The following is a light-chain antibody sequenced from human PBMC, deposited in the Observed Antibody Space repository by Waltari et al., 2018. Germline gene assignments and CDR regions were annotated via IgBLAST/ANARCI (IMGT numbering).Light chain of an antibody. Sequence: SVLTQPPSASGTPGPRVTISCSGSSPNIGKTTVNWYQQLPATAPKLVIYCNDQRPSGVPDRFSGSKSGTSASLAISGLQSEDEADFHGAVWDDSLNGLIFGGGTKLTVL. CDR1: SPNIGKTT. V-gene: IGLV1-44*01. J-gene: IGLJ2*01. CDR3: AVWDDSLNGLI. CDR2: CND.